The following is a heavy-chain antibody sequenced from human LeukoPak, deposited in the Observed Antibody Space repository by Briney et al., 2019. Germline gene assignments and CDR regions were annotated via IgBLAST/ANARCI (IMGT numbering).Heavy chain of an antibody. CDR3: ARVYCGGDCYLDY. J-gene: IGHJ4*02. Sequence: SETLSLTCVVSGGSISDSFEPYWSWVRQPPGKGLEWIGEIYHSGSTNYNPSLKSRVTISVDKSKNQFSLKLSSVTAADTAVYYCARVYCGGDCYLDYWGQGTLVTVSS. CDR1: GGSISDSFEPY. CDR2: IYHSGST. V-gene: IGHV4-4*02. D-gene: IGHD2-21*02.